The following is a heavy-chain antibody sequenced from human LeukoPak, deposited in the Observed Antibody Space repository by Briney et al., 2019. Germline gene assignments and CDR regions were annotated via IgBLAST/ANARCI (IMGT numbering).Heavy chain of an antibody. V-gene: IGHV3-21*01. CDR3: ARAEWELPIDY. J-gene: IGHJ4*02. CDR1: GFTFSSYC. Sequence: KPGGSLRLSCAASGFTFSSYCMNWVRQAPGKGLEWVSSISSSSSYIYYADSVKGRFTIPRDNAKNSLYLQMNSLRAEDTAVYYCARAEWELPIDYWGQGTLVTVSS. D-gene: IGHD1-26*01. CDR2: ISSSSSYI.